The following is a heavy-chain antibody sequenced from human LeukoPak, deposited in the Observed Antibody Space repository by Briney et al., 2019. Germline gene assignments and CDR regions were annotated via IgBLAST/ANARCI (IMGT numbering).Heavy chain of an antibody. CDR3: ARVSVGFDP. V-gene: IGHV4-34*01. D-gene: IGHD1-26*01. Sequence: KTSETLSLTCAVYGGSFSGYYWSWIRQPPGKGLEWIGEINHSGSTNYNPSLKSRVTISVDTSKNQFSLNLSSVTAADTAVYYCARVSVGFDPWGQGTLVTVSS. CDR2: INHSGST. CDR1: GGSFSGYY. J-gene: IGHJ5*02.